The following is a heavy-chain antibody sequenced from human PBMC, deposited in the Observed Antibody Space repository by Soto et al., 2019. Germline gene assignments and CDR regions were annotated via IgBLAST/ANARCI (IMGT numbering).Heavy chain of an antibody. CDR2: INPSGGST. CDR3: ARDPRYSSSWSFYSCMDV. CDR1: GYTFTSYY. J-gene: IGHJ6*02. D-gene: IGHD6-13*01. V-gene: IGHV1-46*01. Sequence: ASVKVSCKASGYTFTSYYMHWARQPPGQGLEWLGIINPSGGSTSYAQKSQGRVTMTRDTSTSIVYMELSSLRSEGTAVYYCARDPRYSSSWSFYSCMDVWGQGTTVTVSS.